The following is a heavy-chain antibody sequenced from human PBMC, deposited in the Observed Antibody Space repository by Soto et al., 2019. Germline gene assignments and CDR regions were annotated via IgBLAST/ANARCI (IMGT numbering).Heavy chain of an antibody. Sequence: SVKVSCKASGGTFSSYAISWVRQAPGQGLEWMGGIIPIFGTANYAQKFQGRVTITADESTSTAYMELSSLRSEDTAVYYCARDAPGDCSGGSCYPTTFDYWGQGTLVTVSS. V-gene: IGHV1-69*13. CDR3: ARDAPGDCSGGSCYPTTFDY. CDR2: IIPIFGTA. CDR1: GGTFSSYA. J-gene: IGHJ4*02. D-gene: IGHD2-15*01.